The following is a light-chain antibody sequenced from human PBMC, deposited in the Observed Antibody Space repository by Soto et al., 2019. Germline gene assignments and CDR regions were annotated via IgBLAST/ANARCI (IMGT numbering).Light chain of an antibody. CDR1: QSVLYRSNNKNY. CDR2: WAS. J-gene: IGKJ1*01. Sequence: DIVMTQSPDSLAVSLGERATINCKSSQSVLYRSNNKNYLAWYQQKPGQPPKLLIYWASTRESGVPDRFSGSGSGTYFTLTNSSVQAEDVAVYNCQLDYSPWTFGQGTKVEIK. V-gene: IGKV4-1*01. CDR3: QLDYSPWT.